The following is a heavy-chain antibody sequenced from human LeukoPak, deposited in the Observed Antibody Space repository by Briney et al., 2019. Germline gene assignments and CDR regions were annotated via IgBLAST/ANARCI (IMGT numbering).Heavy chain of an antibody. D-gene: IGHD6-6*01. CDR3: ASMGIAARRYYYYYYMDV. CDR2: INHSRST. V-gene: IGHV4-34*01. CDR1: GGSFSGYY. Sequence: SETLSLTCAVYGGSFSGYYWSWIRQPPGKGLEWIGEINHSRSTNYNPSLKSRVTISVDTSKNQFSLKLSSVTAADTAVYYCASMGIAARRYYYYYYMDVWGKGTSVTVSS. J-gene: IGHJ6*03.